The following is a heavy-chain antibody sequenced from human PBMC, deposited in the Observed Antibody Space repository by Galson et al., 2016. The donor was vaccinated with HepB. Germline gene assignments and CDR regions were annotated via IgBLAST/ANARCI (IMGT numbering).Heavy chain of an antibody. J-gene: IGHJ6*02. CDR3: GRYQLHYYHGLDV. D-gene: IGHD2-2*01. V-gene: IGHV3-7*01. Sequence: SLRLSCAASRFIFSNYWMSWVRQAPGKGLEWVANIKQDGSEIRYVDSVRGRFTISRDNAKNLLYLQMNSRRAEDTAVYYCGRYQLHYYHGLDVWGQGTTVTVSS. CDR1: RFIFSNYW. CDR2: IKQDGSEI.